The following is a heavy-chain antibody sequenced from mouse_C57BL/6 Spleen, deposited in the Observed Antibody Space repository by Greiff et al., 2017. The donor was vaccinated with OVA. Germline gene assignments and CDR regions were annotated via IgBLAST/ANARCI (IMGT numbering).Heavy chain of an antibody. D-gene: IGHD1-1*01. CDR2: ISDGGSYT. J-gene: IGHJ2*01. Sequence: EVQLVESGGGLVKPGGSLKLSCAASGFTFSSYAMSWVRQTPEKRLEWVATISDGGSYTYYPDNVKGRFTISRDNAKNNLYLQMSHLKSEDTAMYYCARKDYGSSSYYFDYWGQGTTLTVSS. V-gene: IGHV5-4*01. CDR1: GFTFSSYA. CDR3: ARKDYGSSSYYFDY.